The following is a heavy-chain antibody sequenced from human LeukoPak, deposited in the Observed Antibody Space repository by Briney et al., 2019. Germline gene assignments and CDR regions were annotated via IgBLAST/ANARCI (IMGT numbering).Heavy chain of an antibody. CDR1: GYTFSSYG. V-gene: IGHV3-30*02. CDR2: TRYDESNK. D-gene: IGHD6-6*01. CDR3: EKEPEGPARRLDYLDC. J-gene: IGHJ4*02. Sequence: GGSLRLSCVPPGYTFSSYGMHWVRQALGKGLEWVAFTRYDESNKYYADSVEGRFTISRDISKNTLYLQMDSERREHTAVFHCEKEPEGPARRLDYLDCWVQERLVSDSS.